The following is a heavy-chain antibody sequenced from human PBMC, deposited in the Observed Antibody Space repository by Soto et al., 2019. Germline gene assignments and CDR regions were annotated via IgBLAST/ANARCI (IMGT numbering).Heavy chain of an antibody. CDR2: INWNGDAT. CDR3: ANLPLYGSGFDC. D-gene: IGHD3-10*01. CDR1: GFTFDDYA. Sequence: EVQLVESGGGWVQPGRSLRLSCAASGFTFDDYAIHWVRQAPGKGLEWDSGINWNGDATGYADSVKGRFTISRDNAKNSLYLQMNSLTTEDTGVYYSANLPLYGSGFDCWGQGTLVTVSS. J-gene: IGHJ4*02. V-gene: IGHV3-9*01.